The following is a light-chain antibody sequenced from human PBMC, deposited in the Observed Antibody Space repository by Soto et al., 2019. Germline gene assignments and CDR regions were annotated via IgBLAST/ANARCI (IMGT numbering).Light chain of an antibody. Sequence: EIVLTQSPATLSLSPGERATLSCRASQSISSYLAWYQQKPGQAPRLLIYDASNRATGIPARFSGSGSGTDFTLTISSLEPEDFEVYYCPQRSNWSRTFGQGTKVEIK. V-gene: IGKV3-11*01. CDR3: PQRSNWSRT. CDR2: DAS. J-gene: IGKJ1*01. CDR1: QSISSY.